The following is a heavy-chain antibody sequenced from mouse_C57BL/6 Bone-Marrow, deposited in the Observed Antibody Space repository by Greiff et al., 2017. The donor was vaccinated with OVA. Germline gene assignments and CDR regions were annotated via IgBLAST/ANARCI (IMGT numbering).Heavy chain of an antibody. CDR2: ISNGGGSP. Sequence: EVKVVESGGGLVQPGGSLKLSCAASGFTFSDYYMYWVRQTPEKRLEWVAYISNGGGSPYYPDTVKGRFTLPRDNATNTLYLQMSRLKSEDTAMYDGARPYGSSYEDWYFDVWGTGTTVTVSS. D-gene: IGHD1-1*01. CDR1: GFTFSDYY. J-gene: IGHJ1*03. CDR3: ARPYGSSYEDWYFDV. V-gene: IGHV5-12*01.